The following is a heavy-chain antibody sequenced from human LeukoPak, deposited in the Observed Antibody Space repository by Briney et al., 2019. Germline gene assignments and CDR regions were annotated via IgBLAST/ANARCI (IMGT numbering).Heavy chain of an antibody. CDR1: GYTFTGYY. J-gene: IGHJ4*02. CDR3: AREGGPCSGGSCYLDY. CDR2: INPNGGGT. D-gene: IGHD2-15*01. Sequence: ASVKVSCKASGYTFTGYYMHWLRQAPGQGLDWMGWINPNGGGTNYAQKFQGRVIMTRDTSISTAYMELSRLRSDDTAVYYCAREGGPCSGGSCYLDYWGQGTLVTVSS. V-gene: IGHV1-2*02.